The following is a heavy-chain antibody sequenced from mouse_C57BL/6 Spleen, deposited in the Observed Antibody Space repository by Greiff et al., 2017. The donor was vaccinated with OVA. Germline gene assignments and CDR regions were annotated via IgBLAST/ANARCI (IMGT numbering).Heavy chain of an antibody. V-gene: IGHV2-9-1*01. CDR1: GFSLTSYA. J-gene: IGHJ2*01. CDR2: IWTGGGT. CDR3: ARKGNYYGSKGTYYFDY. D-gene: IGHD1-1*01. Sequence: QVQLQQSGPGLVAPSQSLSITCTVSGFSLTSYAISWVRQPPGKGLEWLGVIWTGGGTYYNSALKSRLSISKDNSKSQVFLKMNSLQTDDTARYYCARKGNYYGSKGTYYFDYWGQGTTLTVSS.